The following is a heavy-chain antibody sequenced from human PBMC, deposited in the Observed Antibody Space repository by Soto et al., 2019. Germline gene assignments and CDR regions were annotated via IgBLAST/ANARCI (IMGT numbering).Heavy chain of an antibody. Sequence: GASVKVSCKASGYTFTGFPIHWVRQAPGQRLEWMGWINAGSGKAESAQKFQGRVTINRDTSASTVYMELNSLRPEDTAVYYCARVDIVVFAYWGQRTLGTVSS. J-gene: IGHJ4*02. CDR2: INAGSGKA. D-gene: IGHD2-21*01. CDR3: ARVDIVVFAY. V-gene: IGHV1-3*01. CDR1: GYTFTGFP.